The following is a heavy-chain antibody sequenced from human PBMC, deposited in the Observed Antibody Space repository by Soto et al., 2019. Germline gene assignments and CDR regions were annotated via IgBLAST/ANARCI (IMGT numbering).Heavy chain of an antibody. V-gene: IGHV4-59*01. D-gene: IGHD1-1*01. CDR2: IYRSGRT. J-gene: IGHJ5*02. Sequence: PSETLSLTCTVSGDSITSYYWSWIRQPPGKGLEWIGNIYRSGRTNYNPSLKSRVTMSLNTSKNQFSLRLSSVTAADTAVYYCARDLNWNPSWFDPWGQGILVTVSS. CDR1: GDSITSYY. CDR3: ARDLNWNPSWFDP.